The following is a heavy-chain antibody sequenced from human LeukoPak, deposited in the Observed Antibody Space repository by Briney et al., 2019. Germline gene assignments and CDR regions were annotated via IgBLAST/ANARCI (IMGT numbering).Heavy chain of an antibody. CDR1: GGSISSYY. Sequence: SETLSLTCTVSGGSISSYYWSWIRQPAGKGLEWIGRIYTSGSTNYNPSLKSRVTMSVDTSKNQFSLKLSSVTAADTAVYYCARRGRRDGYNWYGWFDPWGQGTLVTVSS. V-gene: IGHV4-4*07. D-gene: IGHD5-24*01. CDR2: IYTSGST. J-gene: IGHJ5*02. CDR3: ARRGRRDGYNWYGWFDP.